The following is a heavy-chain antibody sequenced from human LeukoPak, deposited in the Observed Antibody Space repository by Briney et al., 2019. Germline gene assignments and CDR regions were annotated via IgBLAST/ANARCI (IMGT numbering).Heavy chain of an antibody. J-gene: IGHJ5*02. CDR1: GGTFSSYA. CDR3: GVAVAGTFNSWFDP. V-gene: IGHV1-69*13. D-gene: IGHD6-19*01. CDR2: IIPIFGTA. Sequence: VASVKVSCKASGGTFSSYAISWVRQAPGQGLEWMGGIIPIFGTANYAQKFQGRVTITADESTSTAYMELSSLRSEDTAVYYCGVAVAGTFNSWFDPWGQGTLVTVSS.